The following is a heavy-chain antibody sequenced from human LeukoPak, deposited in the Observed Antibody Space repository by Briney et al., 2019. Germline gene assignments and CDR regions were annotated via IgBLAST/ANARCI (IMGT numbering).Heavy chain of an antibody. Sequence: SETLSLTCTVSGGSISSGGYYWSWIRQHPGKGLEWIGHIYYSGSTYYNPSLKSRVTISVDTSKNQFSLKLSSVTAADTAVYYCARGPLDSGYTYFDYWGQGTLVSVAS. CDR2: IYYSGST. V-gene: IGHV4-31*03. J-gene: IGHJ4*02. D-gene: IGHD5-12*01. CDR1: GGSISSGGYY. CDR3: ARGPLDSGYTYFDY.